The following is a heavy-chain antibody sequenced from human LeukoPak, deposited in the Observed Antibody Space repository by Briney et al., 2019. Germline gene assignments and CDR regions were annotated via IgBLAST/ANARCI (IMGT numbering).Heavy chain of an antibody. D-gene: IGHD2-2*01. CDR1: GGSISSYY. CDR2: IYYSGST. Sequence: PSETLSLTCTVSGGSISSYYWSWIRQPPGKGLEWIGYIYYSGSTNYNPSLKSRATISVDTSKNQFSLKLSSVTAADTAVYYCARGVPAADNWFDPWGQGTLVTVSS. J-gene: IGHJ5*02. CDR3: ARGVPAADNWFDP. V-gene: IGHV4-59*01.